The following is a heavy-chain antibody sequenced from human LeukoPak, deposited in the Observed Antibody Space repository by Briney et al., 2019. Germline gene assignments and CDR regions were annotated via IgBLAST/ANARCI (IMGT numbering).Heavy chain of an antibody. J-gene: IGHJ6*02. D-gene: IGHD2-21*02. V-gene: IGHV3-30*02. Sequence: GGSLRLSCAASGFTFSSYGMHWVRQAPGKGLEWVAFIRYDGSNKYYADSVKGRFTISRDNSKNTLYLQMNSLRAEDTAVYYCAKEVDRYCGGDCYSFPYGMDVWGQGTTVTVSS. CDR3: AKEVDRYCGGDCYSFPYGMDV. CDR1: GFTFSSYG. CDR2: IRYDGSNK.